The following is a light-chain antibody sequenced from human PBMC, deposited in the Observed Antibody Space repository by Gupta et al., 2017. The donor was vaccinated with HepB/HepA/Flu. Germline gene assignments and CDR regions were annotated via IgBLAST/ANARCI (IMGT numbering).Light chain of an antibody. CDR1: SSDVGGFYY. CDR3: SSYAGSNNLV. J-gene: IGLJ2*01. Sequence: QSALTQPPSASGSPGQSVTISCTGTSSDVGGFYYVSWYQQHPGKAPKLMIYEVTKRPSGVPDRFSGSESGNTASLTVSGLQAEDEADYYCSSYAGSNNLVFGGGTKLTVL. CDR2: EVT. V-gene: IGLV2-8*01.